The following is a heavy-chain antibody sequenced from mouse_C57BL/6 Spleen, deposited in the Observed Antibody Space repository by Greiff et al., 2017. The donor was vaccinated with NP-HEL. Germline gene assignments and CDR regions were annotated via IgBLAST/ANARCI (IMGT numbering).Heavy chain of an antibody. V-gene: IGHV1-66*01. J-gene: IGHJ2*01. CDR3: AREKITTVVAPFDY. CDR1: GYSFTSYY. Sequence: VKLVESGPELVKPGASVKISCKASGYSFTSYYIHWVKQRPGQGLEWIGWIYPGSGNTKYNEKFKGKATLPADTSSSTAYMQLSSLTSEDSAVYYGAREKITTVVAPFDYWGQGTTLTVSS. CDR2: IYPGSGNT. D-gene: IGHD1-1*01.